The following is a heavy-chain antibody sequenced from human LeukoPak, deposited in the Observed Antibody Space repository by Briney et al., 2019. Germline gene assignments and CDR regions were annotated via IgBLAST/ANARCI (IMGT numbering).Heavy chain of an antibody. Sequence: ASVKVSCKASGYTFTSYGISWVRQAPGQGLEWMGWISAYNGNTNYAQKLQGRVTMTTDTSTSTAYMEPRSLRSDDTAVYYCARVWEYDYGDYGLDYWGQGTLVTVSS. CDR2: ISAYNGNT. J-gene: IGHJ4*02. V-gene: IGHV1-18*01. D-gene: IGHD4-17*01. CDR3: ARVWEYDYGDYGLDY. CDR1: GYTFTSYG.